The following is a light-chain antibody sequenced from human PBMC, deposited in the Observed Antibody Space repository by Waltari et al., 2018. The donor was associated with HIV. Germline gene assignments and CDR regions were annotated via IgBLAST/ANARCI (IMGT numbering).Light chain of an antibody. CDR3: SSYTSSDTVV. J-gene: IGLJ2*01. Sequence: QSALTQPASVSGSPGQSITISCTGTSSAVGGYNYVSLYQQHPANAPKLMIYEVSNLPSGVSNRFSGSKAGNTASLTISGLQAEDESNYYCSSYTSSDTVVFGGGTKLTVL. CDR2: EVS. CDR1: SSAVGGYNY. V-gene: IGLV2-14*01.